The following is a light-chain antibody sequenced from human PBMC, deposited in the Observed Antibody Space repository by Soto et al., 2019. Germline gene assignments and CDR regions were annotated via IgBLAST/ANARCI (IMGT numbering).Light chain of an antibody. Sequence: DIVMTQSPVSLPVTPGEPASISCRSSQSLLHSHGYTYLDWYLQKPGQSPQLLIYMGSTRASGVPDRFSGSGSYTDVTLKISRVEAEDVWVYYCMQALQLPLTFGGGTKVEIK. J-gene: IGKJ4*01. V-gene: IGKV2-28*01. CDR3: MQALQLPLT. CDR2: MGS. CDR1: QSLLHSHGYTY.